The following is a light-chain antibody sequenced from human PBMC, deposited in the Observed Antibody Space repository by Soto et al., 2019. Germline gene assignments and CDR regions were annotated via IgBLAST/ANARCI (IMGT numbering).Light chain of an antibody. Sequence: DIQMTQSPSTLSASVGDRVTITCRASQSISSWLAWYQQKPGKAPKLLIYDASSLESGVPSRFSGSGSGTEFTLTISSLQPDDFATYYCQQYNSYPYTFGQGPRWISN. CDR1: QSISSW. V-gene: IGKV1-5*01. J-gene: IGKJ2*01. CDR2: DAS. CDR3: QQYNSYPYT.